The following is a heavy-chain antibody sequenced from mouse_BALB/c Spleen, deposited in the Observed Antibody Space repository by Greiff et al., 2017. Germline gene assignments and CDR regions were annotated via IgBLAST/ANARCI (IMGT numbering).Heavy chain of an antibody. CDR3: ARDPFYYGSSYDAMDY. CDR1: GFTFSSFG. CDR2: ISSGSSTI. V-gene: IGHV5-17*02. J-gene: IGHJ4*01. Sequence: EVMLVESGGGLVQPGGSRKLSCAASGFTFSSFGMHWVRQAPEKGLEWVAYISSGSSTIYYADTVKGRFTISRDNPKNTLFLQMTSLRSEDTAMYYCARDPFYYGSSYDAMDYWGQGTSVTVSS. D-gene: IGHD1-1*01.